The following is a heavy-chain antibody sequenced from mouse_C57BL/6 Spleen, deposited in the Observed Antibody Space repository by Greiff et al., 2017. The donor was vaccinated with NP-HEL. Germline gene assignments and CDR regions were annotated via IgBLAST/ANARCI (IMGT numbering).Heavy chain of an antibody. CDR2: INPYNGGT. CDR1: GYTFTDYY. D-gene: IGHD1-1*01. J-gene: IGHJ1*03. CDR3: ARSYYCGSSYWYFDV. V-gene: IGHV1-19*01. Sequence: VQLQQSGPVLVKPGASVKMSCKASGYTFTDYYMNWVKQSHGKSLEWIGVINPYNGGTSYNQKFKGKATLTVDKSSSTAYMELNSLTSEDSAIYYCARSYYCGSSYWYFDVWGTGTTVTVSS.